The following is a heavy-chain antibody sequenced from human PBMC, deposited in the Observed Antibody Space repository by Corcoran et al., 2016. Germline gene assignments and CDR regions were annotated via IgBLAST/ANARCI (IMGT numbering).Heavy chain of an antibody. V-gene: IGHV1-2*02. CDR2: INPNSGGT. CDR1: GYTFTGYY. D-gene: IGHD5-18*01. J-gene: IGHJ5*02. CDR3: ARNRDIYGSKPLNGFDP. Sequence: QVHLVQSGAEVKKPGASVKVSCQASGYTFTGYYMHWVRQAPGQGLEWMGWINPNSGGTNYAQKFQGRVTMTRDTSISTAYMELSRLRSDDTAVYYCARNRDIYGSKPLNGFDPWGQGTLVTVSS.